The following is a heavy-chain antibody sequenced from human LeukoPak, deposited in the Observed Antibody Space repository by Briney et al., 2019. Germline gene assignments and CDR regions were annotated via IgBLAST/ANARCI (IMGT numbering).Heavy chain of an antibody. J-gene: IGHJ4*02. CDR1: GGSFIGYH. CDR2: INHSGST. D-gene: IGHD4-23*01. V-gene: IGHV4-34*01. Sequence: PSETLSLTCAVSGGSFIGYHWNWIRQPPGKGLEWIGEINHSGSTNYNPSLKSQVTISVDTSKKQFSLTLRSLTAADTAVYYCARDPTTVITLPYYFDDWGQGILVTVSS. CDR3: ARDPTTVITLPYYFDD.